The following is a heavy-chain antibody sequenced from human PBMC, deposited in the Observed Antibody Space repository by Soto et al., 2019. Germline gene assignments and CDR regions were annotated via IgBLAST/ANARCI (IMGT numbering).Heavy chain of an antibody. CDR3: ARGGGTIFDF. CDR1: GFTVSSNY. J-gene: IGHJ4*02. V-gene: IGHV3-53*04. CDR2: INSGGST. Sequence: EVQLVESGGGLVQPGGSLRLSCAASGFTVSSNYMSWVRQAPGKGLEWVSVINSGGSTYYADSVKGRCTIFRDNSKSTLYLQMSRLRAEDTSVYYCARGGGTIFDFWGQGTLVTVSS. D-gene: IGHD3-16*01.